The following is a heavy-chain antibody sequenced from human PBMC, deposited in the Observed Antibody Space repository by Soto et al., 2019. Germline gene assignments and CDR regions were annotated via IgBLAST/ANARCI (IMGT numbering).Heavy chain of an antibody. Sequence: GASVKVSCKASGYIFTSYYIHWVRQAPGQGLEWMGWINPFDGSRMFAQSFQGRVTMTRDTSTSTVYMELTSLRSEDTAVYYCAREFSDYAGYWGQGTLVTVSS. CDR3: AREFSDYAGY. D-gene: IGHD4-17*01. V-gene: IGHV1-46*01. CDR1: GYIFTSYY. CDR2: INPFDGSR. J-gene: IGHJ4*02.